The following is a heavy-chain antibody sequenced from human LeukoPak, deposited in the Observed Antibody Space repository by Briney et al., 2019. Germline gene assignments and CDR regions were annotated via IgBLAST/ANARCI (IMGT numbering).Heavy chain of an antibody. CDR2: INPNSGGT. Sequence: EASVKVSCKASGYTFTGYYMHWVRQAPGQGLEWMGWINPNSGGTNHAQKFQGRVTMTRDTSISTAYMELSRLRSDDTAVYYCARELYSGRTGDAFDIWGQGTMVTVSS. J-gene: IGHJ3*02. CDR1: GYTFTGYY. CDR3: ARELYSGRTGDAFDI. D-gene: IGHD1-26*01. V-gene: IGHV1-2*02.